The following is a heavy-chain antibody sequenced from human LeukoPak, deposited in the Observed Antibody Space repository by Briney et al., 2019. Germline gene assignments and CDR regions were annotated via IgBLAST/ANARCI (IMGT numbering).Heavy chain of an antibody. V-gene: IGHV3-11*01. CDR2: MSSSGDNI. Sequence: PGGSLRLSCAASGFTFSDYYMSWIRQAPGKGLEWLSHMSSSGDNIYHADSVRGRFTISRDNAKKTLFLQMNSLRAEDTAVYYCARDLTDFGSGIFYDHWGQGALVTVS. CDR1: GFTFSDYY. D-gene: IGHD3-10*01. CDR3: ARDLTDFGSGIFYDH. J-gene: IGHJ4*02.